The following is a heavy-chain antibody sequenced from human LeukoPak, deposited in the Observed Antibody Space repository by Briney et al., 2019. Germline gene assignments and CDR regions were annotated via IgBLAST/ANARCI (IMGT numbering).Heavy chain of an antibody. J-gene: IGHJ4*02. V-gene: IGHV3-23*01. CDR1: GFTFSSYV. CDR2: LSASGGST. Sequence: GGSLRLSCAASGFTFSSYVMTWVRPAPGGGLEWVSTLSASGGSTYYADSVKGRFTLSRDNSKNTLYLQKSSLRAEDTAVYFCAKDLILVLPAAYDYWGQGTLVTVSS. CDR3: AKDLILVLPAAYDY. D-gene: IGHD2-2*01.